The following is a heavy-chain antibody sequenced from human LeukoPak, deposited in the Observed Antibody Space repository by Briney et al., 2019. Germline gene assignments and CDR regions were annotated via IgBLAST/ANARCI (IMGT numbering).Heavy chain of an antibody. Sequence: VSVKVSCKTSGYTFTSYGINWVRQAPGQGLEWMGWISGSSGNTKYAQNIQGRVTLTTDTPTRTAYMELRSLRSDDTAVYYCARGTVSGMDYYYMDVWGKGTTVTVSS. V-gene: IGHV1-18*01. CDR1: GYTFTSYG. D-gene: IGHD4-11*01. J-gene: IGHJ6*03. CDR2: ISGSSGNT. CDR3: ARGTVSGMDYYYMDV.